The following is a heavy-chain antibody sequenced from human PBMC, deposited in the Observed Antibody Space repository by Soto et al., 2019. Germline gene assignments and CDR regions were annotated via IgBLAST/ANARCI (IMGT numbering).Heavy chain of an antibody. CDR1: GGSISSSNW. CDR2: IYHSGST. V-gene: IGHV4-4*02. CDR3: ARVTMVRGVYGMDV. D-gene: IGHD3-10*01. Sequence: QVQLQESGPGLVKPSGTLSLTCAVSGGSISSSNWWSWVRQPPGKGLEWIGEIYHSGSTNYNPSLKSRVTXXVXKXSNQFSLKLSSVTAADTAVYYCARVTMVRGVYGMDVWGQGTTVTVSS. J-gene: IGHJ6*02.